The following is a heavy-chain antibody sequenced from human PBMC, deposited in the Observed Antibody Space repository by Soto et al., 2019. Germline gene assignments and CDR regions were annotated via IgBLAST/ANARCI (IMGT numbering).Heavy chain of an antibody. V-gene: IGHV1-69*06. CDR2: IIPIFGTA. D-gene: IGHD2-15*01. J-gene: IGHJ4*02. Sequence: QVQLVQSGAEVKKPGSSVKVSCKASGGTFSSYAISWVRQAPGQGLEWMGGIIPIFGTANYAQKFQGRVTITADKSTSTAYMELSSLRSDETALYYCASAVVVVAATHYFDYWGQGTLVTVSS. CDR1: GGTFSSYA. CDR3: ASAVVVVAATHYFDY.